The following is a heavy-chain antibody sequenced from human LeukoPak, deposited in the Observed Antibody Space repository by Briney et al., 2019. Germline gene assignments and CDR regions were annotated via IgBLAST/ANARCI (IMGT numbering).Heavy chain of an antibody. J-gene: IGHJ4*02. Sequence: SETLSLTCTVSGGSISSYYWSWIRQPPGKGLEWIGYIYYSGSTNYNPSLKSRVTISVDTSKNQFSLKLSSVTAADTAVYYCARLDATVVVFDYWGQGTLVTVSS. CDR3: ARLDATVVVFDY. V-gene: IGHV4-59*08. CDR2: IYYSGST. CDR1: GGSISSYY. D-gene: IGHD4-23*01.